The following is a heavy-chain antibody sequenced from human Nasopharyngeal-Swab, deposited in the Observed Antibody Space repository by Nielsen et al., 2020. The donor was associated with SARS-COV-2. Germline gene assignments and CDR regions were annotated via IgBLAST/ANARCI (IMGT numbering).Heavy chain of an antibody. J-gene: IGHJ6*02. CDR1: GFTFSSYA. CDR3: ARGGAVAAHYYYYYGMDV. D-gene: IGHD6-19*01. Sequence: GESLKISCAASGFTFSSYAMHWVRRAPGKGLEWVAVISYDGSNKYYADSVKGRFTISRDNSKNTLYLQMNSLRAEDTAVYYCARGGAVAAHYYYYYGMDVWGQGTTVTVSS. V-gene: IGHV3-30-3*01. CDR2: ISYDGSNK.